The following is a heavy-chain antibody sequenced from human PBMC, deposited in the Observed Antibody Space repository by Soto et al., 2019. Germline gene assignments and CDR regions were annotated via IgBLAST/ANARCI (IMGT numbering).Heavy chain of an antibody. CDR1: GYMFTTYG. J-gene: IGHJ4*02. D-gene: IGHD3-16*01. CDR2: ISAYNGAK. Sequence: QVQLVQAGGEVRKPGASVEVSCKASGYMFTTYGISWVRQAPGQGLEWVAWISAYNGAKKYAQKFQDRVTMPTATSTRRLYLELRNLTSDATATKFCARTGGGMESRALEYGGQGPLVTVSS. CDR3: ARTGGGMESRALEY. V-gene: IGHV1-18*04.